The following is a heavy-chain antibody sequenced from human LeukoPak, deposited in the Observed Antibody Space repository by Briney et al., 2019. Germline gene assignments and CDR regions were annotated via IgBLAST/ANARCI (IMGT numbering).Heavy chain of an antibody. CDR3: ARGFPNVNKYYDILTGYPYYFDY. V-gene: IGHV1-69*01. D-gene: IGHD3-9*01. J-gene: IGHJ4*02. CDR1: GGTFSGYA. Sequence: GSSVKVSCKASGGTFSGYAISWVRQAPGQGLEWMGGIIPIFGTANYAQKFQGRVTITADESTSTAYMELSSLRSEDTAVYYCARGFPNVNKYYDILTGYPYYFDYWGQGTLATVSS. CDR2: IIPIFGTA.